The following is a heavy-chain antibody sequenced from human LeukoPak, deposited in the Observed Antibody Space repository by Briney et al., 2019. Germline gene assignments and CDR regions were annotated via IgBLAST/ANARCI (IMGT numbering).Heavy chain of an antibody. CDR3: ARGGGVTIDY. D-gene: IGHD4-17*01. V-gene: IGHV4-59*01. CDR1: GGSISSYY. CDR2: TYYSGST. J-gene: IGHJ4*02. Sequence: SETLSLTCTVSGGSISSYYWSWIRQPPGKGLEWIGYTYYSGSTNYNPSLKSRVTISVDTSKNQFSLKLSSVTAADTAVYYCARGGGVTIDYWGQGTLVTVSS.